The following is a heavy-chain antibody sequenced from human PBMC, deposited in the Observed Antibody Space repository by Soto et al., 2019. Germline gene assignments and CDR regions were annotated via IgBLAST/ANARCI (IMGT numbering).Heavy chain of an antibody. CDR1: GDAVSNIKFY. V-gene: IGHV4-61*01. J-gene: IGHJ6*01. CDR3: AREFSGTYY. Sequence: PSATLSPTRTVSGDAVSNIKFYWRWIQPCPLKSLEWIGFINYNGNTNYNPSLRSRVTISLNTSKNQFSLTLRYVTAADTARYFCAREFSGTYY. CDR2: INYNGNT.